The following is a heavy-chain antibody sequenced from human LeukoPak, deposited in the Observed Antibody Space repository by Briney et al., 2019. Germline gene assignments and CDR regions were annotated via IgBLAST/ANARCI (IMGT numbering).Heavy chain of an antibody. J-gene: IGHJ5*02. CDR1: GGSISSNNW. D-gene: IGHD4-17*01. CDR2: IYHSGST. Sequence: PSETLSLTCAVSGGSISSNNWWSWVRQPPGKGLEWIGEIYHSGSTNYNPSLKSRVTISVDQSKNQFSLKLNSVTAADTAVYYCAGNDYGDFNWFDPWGQGTLVTVSS. V-gene: IGHV4-4*02. CDR3: AGNDYGDFNWFDP.